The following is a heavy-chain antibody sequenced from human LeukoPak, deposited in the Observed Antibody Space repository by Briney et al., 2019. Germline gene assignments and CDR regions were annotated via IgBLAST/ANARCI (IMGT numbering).Heavy chain of an antibody. Sequence: GESLKISCKGSGYSFTSYWIGWVRQMPGKGLEWMGIIYPGDSDTRYSPSFEGQVTISSDRSVSTAYLQWITLKASDTALYYCARSLDDIVVVPAARDTNYYYGMDVWGQGTTVTVSS. V-gene: IGHV5-51*01. CDR1: GYSFTSYW. D-gene: IGHD2-2*01. J-gene: IGHJ6*02. CDR2: IYPGDSDT. CDR3: ARSLDDIVVVPAARDTNYYYGMDV.